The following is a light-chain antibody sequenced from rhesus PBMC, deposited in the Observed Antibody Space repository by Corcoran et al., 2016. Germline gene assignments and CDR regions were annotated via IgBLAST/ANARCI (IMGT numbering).Light chain of an antibody. CDR3: QQYNSAPFT. CDR1: QSISSW. Sequence: DIQMTQSPSSLSASVGDKVTITCQASQSISSWLAWYQQKPGKAPKPLMYKAATLERGVPSRFSGSGSGTDCTLPIRSLQPDDFATYNCQQYNSAPFTFGPGTKLDFK. J-gene: IGKJ3*01. CDR2: KAA. V-gene: IGKV1-16*01.